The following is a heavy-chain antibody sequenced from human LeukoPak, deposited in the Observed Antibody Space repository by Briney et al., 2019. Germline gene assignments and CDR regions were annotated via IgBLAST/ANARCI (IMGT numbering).Heavy chain of an antibody. V-gene: IGHV1-2*02. CDR1: GYTFTGYY. J-gene: IGHJ3*02. Sequence: GASVKVSCKASGYTFTGYYMHWVRQAPGQGLEWMGWINPNSGGTNYAQKFQGRVTMTRDKSISTAYMELSRLRSDDTAVYYCARVSCSSTSCPARDAFDIWGQGTMVTVSS. D-gene: IGHD2-2*01. CDR2: INPNSGGT. CDR3: ARVSCSSTSCPARDAFDI.